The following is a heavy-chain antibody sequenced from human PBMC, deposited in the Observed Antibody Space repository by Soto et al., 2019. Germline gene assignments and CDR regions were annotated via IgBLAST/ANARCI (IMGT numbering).Heavy chain of an antibody. V-gene: IGHV3-9*01. CDR2: ISWNSGSI. D-gene: IGHD6-19*01. CDR1: GFTFDDYA. CDR3: AKKSIAVAGGVDGMDV. J-gene: IGHJ6*02. Sequence: GGSLRLSCAASGFTFDDYAMHWVRQAPGKGLEWVSGISWNSGSIGYADSVKGRFTISRDNAKNSPYLQMNSLRAEDTALYYCAKKSIAVAGGVDGMDVWGQGTTVTVSS.